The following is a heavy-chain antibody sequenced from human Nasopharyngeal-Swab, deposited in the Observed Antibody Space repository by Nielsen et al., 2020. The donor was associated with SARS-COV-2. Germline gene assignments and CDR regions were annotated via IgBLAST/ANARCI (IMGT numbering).Heavy chain of an antibody. V-gene: IGHV4-59*12. CDR3: ARKSGSYFPRD. CDR2: IYYSGST. Sequence: SETLSLTCTVSGGSISSYDWSWIRQPPGQGLEWIGYIYYSGSTNYNPSLKSRVTISVDTSKNQFSLKLSSVTAADTAVYYCARKSGSYFPRDWGQGTLVTVSS. D-gene: IGHD1-26*01. J-gene: IGHJ4*02. CDR1: GGSISSYD.